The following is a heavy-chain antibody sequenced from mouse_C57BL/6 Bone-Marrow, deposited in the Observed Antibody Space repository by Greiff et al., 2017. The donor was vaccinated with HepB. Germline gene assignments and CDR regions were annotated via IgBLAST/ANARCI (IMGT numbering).Heavy chain of an antibody. CDR1: GFTFSSYA. J-gene: IGHJ3*01. D-gene: IGHD1-1*01. V-gene: IGHV5-4*01. CDR2: ISDGGGYT. CDR3: ARSIHLVL. Sequence: EVQVVESGGGLVKPGGSLKLSCAASGFTFSSYAMPWVRQTPEKRLEWVATISDGGGYTYYPDNVKGRYTISRDNDKNKMYLQMSHLKSEDTAMYYCARSIHLVLRGQGTLLTVSA.